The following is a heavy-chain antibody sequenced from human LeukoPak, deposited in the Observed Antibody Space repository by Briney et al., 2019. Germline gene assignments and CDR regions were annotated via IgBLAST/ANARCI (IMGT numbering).Heavy chain of an antibody. CDR3: ARAANYYDSSGYDY. CDR2: INTDGSST. Sequence: GGSLRLSCAASGFTFSSYWMHWVRQAPGKGLVWVSRINTDGSSTSYADSVKGRFTISRDNAKNTLYPQMNSLRAEDTAVYYCARAANYYDSSGYDYWGQGTLVTVSS. D-gene: IGHD3-22*01. CDR1: GFTFSSYW. J-gene: IGHJ4*02. V-gene: IGHV3-74*01.